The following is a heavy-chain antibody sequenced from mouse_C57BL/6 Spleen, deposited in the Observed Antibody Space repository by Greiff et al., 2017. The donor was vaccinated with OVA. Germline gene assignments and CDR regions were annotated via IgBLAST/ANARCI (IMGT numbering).Heavy chain of an antibody. D-gene: IGHD1-1*01. CDR3: ARSLVATRAMDY. V-gene: IGHV1-50*01. CDR1: GYTFTSYW. CDR2: IDPSDSYT. J-gene: IGHJ4*01. Sequence: QVQLQQPGAELVKPGASVKLSCKASGYTFTSYWMQWVKQRPGQGLEWIGEIDPSDSYTNYNQKFKGKATLTVDTSSSTAYMQLSSLTSEDSAVYYCARSLVATRAMDYWGQGTSVTVSS.